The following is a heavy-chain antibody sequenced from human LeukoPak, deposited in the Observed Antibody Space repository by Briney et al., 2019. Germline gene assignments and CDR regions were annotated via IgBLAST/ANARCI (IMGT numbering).Heavy chain of an antibody. CDR2: ISGSGGNT. J-gene: IGHJ4*02. Sequence: GGSLRLSCAASGLTFSSYAMNWVRQAPGKGLEWVSAISGSGGNTYYADSVKGRFTISRDNSKNTLYLQMNSLRAEDTAVYYCTGSFGELTFFDYWGLGTLVTVSS. CDR3: TGSFGELTFFDY. V-gene: IGHV3-23*01. D-gene: IGHD3-10*01. CDR1: GLTFSSYA.